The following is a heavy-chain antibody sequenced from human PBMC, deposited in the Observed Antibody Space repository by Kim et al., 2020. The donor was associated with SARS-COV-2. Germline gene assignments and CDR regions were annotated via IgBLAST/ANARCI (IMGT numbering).Heavy chain of an antibody. CDR1: GGTFSSYT. J-gene: IGHJ4*02. CDR2: IIPILGIA. CDR3: ARDQTGLKRGFDY. Sequence: SVKVSCKASGGTFSSYTISWVRQAPGQGLEWMGRIIPILGIANYAQKFQGRVTITADKSTSTAYMELSSLRSEDTAVYYCARDQTGLKRGFDYRGQGTLVTVSS. V-gene: IGHV1-69*04. D-gene: IGHD1-1*01.